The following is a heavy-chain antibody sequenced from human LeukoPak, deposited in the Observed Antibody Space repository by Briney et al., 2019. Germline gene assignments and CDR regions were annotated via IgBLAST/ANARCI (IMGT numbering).Heavy chain of an antibody. CDR3: ARDASGSSIGLIDF. D-gene: IGHD1-26*01. J-gene: IGHJ4*02. CDR2: ISTSSTYI. V-gene: IGHV3-21*01. Sequence: GGSLRLSCVASEFTLRSYSMHWVRQAPGKGLEWVSYISTSSTYIYYADSVMGRFTVSRDNAKNSLYLHMSSLRAEDTAVCYCARDASGSSIGLIDFWGQGTLVTVSS. CDR1: EFTLRSYS.